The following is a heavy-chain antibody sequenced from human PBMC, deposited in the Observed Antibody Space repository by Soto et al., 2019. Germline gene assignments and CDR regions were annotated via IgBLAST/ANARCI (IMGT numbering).Heavy chain of an antibody. V-gene: IGHV1-3*01. CDR2: INAGNGNT. CDR1: GYTFTSYA. Sequence: WASVKVSCKASGYTFTSYAMHWVRQAPGQRLEWMGWINAGNGNTKYSQKFQGRVTITRDTSASTAYMELSSLRSEDTAVYYCARGGDYDILTGYLQHWGQGTLVTVAS. CDR3: ARGGDYDILTGYLQH. J-gene: IGHJ1*01. D-gene: IGHD3-9*01.